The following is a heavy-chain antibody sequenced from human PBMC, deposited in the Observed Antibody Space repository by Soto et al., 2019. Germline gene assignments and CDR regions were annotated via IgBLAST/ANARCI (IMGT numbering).Heavy chain of an antibody. J-gene: IGHJ6*03. CDR3: ARVHMITFGGVIVIPYYYYMDV. D-gene: IGHD3-16*02. CDR2: IYYSGST. Sequence: QVQLQESGPGLVKPSQTLSLTCTVSGGSISSGGYYWSWIRQHPGKGLEWIGYIYYSGSTYYNPSLKGRVTISVDTSKNQFSLKLSSVTAADTAVYYCARVHMITFGGVIVIPYYYYMDVWGKGTTVTVSS. V-gene: IGHV4-31*03. CDR1: GGSISSGGYY.